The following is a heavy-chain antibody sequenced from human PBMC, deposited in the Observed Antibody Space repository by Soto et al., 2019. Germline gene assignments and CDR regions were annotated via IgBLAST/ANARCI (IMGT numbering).Heavy chain of an antibody. V-gene: IGHV3-30-3*01. CDR3: VRPHGTAYSSSWYGDWFDP. J-gene: IGHJ5*02. D-gene: IGHD6-13*01. CDR2: ISYEGTNK. CDR1: GFTFSSYA. Sequence: QVQLVESGGGVVQPGRSLRLSCVASGFTFSSYAMHWVRQAPGKGLEWVAVISYEGTNKYYGDSVRGRFTISRDNSKNTLSLQMNSLRAEDTAVYYCVRPHGTAYSSSWYGDWFDPWGQGTLVTVSS.